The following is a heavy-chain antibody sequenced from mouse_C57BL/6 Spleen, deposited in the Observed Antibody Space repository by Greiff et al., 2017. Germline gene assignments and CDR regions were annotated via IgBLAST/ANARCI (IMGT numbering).Heavy chain of an antibody. J-gene: IGHJ3*01. CDR3: ARRYSNYGWFDY. CDR1: GYTFTSYW. V-gene: IGHV1-55*01. Sequence: HVQLQQSGAELVKPGASVKMSCKASGYTFTSYWITWVKQRPGQGLEWIGDIYPGSGSTNYNEKFKSKATLTVDTSSSTAYMQLSSLTSEDSAVYYCARRYSNYGWFDYWGQGTLVTVSA. D-gene: IGHD2-5*01. CDR2: IYPGSGST.